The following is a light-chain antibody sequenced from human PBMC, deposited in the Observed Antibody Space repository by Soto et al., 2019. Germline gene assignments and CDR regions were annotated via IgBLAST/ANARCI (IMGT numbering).Light chain of an antibody. CDR2: GAS. CDR3: QEYGSSRT. Sequence: EIVLTQSPGTLSLSPGESATLSCRASQSVSNTYLAWYQQKPGQAPRLLIYGASSRATGIPDRFSGSGSGTDFTLTISRLEPEDFAVYYCQEYGSSRTFGQGTKVEIK. J-gene: IGKJ1*01. CDR1: QSVSNTY. V-gene: IGKV3-20*01.